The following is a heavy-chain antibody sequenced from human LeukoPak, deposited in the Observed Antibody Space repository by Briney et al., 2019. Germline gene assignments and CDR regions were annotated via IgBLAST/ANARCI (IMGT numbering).Heavy chain of an antibody. D-gene: IGHD6-19*01. CDR1: GYTFTSYG. V-gene: IGHV1-18*01. J-gene: IGHJ6*02. CDR3: ARDLASSGWSRGDYYYGMDV. CDR2: ISAYNGNT. Sequence: ASVKVSCKAFGYTFTSYGISWVRQAPGQGVEWMGWISAYNGNTNYAQKRLGRVPMTTDASTSTAYMELRSLRSDDTAVYYCARDLASSGWSRGDYYYGMDVWGQGTTVTVSS.